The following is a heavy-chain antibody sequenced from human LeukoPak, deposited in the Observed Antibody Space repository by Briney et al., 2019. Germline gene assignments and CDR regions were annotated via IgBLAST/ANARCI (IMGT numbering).Heavy chain of an antibody. V-gene: IGHV1-2*04. CDR1: GYSFSDFY. J-gene: IGHJ5*02. Sequence: ASVKVSCKASGYSFSDFYIHWVRQAPGQGLEWMGWINPKSGDTNYAQKFQGWVTVTRATSISTSYMEIGRLTSDDTAVYYCARGRGYYDYVWGSHRYPTFDAWGQGTEVTVSS. CDR2: INPKSGDT. CDR3: ARGRGYYDYVWGSHRYPTFDA. D-gene: IGHD3-16*02.